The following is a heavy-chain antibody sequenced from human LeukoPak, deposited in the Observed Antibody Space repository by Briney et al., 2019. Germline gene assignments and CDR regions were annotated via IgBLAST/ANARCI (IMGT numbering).Heavy chain of an antibody. Sequence: SETLSLTCTVSGGSISNYYWSWIRQPPGKGLEWIGYIYYSGSTNYNPSLKSRVTISVDTSKNQFSLKLSSVTAADTAVYYCARAANYGDCFDYWGQGTLVTVSS. D-gene: IGHD4-17*01. CDR2: IYYSGST. CDR3: ARAANYGDCFDY. J-gene: IGHJ4*02. V-gene: IGHV4-59*01. CDR1: GGSISNYY.